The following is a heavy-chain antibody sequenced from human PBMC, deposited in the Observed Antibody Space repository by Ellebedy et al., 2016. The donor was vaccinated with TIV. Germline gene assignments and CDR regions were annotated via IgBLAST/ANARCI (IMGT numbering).Heavy chain of an antibody. Sequence: SETLSLTCTVSGGSISSSSYYWGWIRQPPGKGLEWIGSIYYSGSTYYNPSLKSRVTISVDTSKNQFSLKLSSVTAADTAVYYCARHLGGLAVAGSIGFWGQGTLVTVSS. CDR3: ARHLGGLAVAGSIGF. V-gene: IGHV4-39*01. D-gene: IGHD6-19*01. CDR2: IYYSGST. CDR1: GGSISSSSYY. J-gene: IGHJ4*02.